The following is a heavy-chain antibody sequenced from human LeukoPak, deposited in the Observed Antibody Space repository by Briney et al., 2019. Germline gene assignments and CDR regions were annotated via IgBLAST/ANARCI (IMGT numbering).Heavy chain of an antibody. V-gene: IGHV3-48*03. CDR2: ISSSGSTI. Sequence: GGSLRLSCAASGFTFSSYEMNWVRQAPGKGLEWVSYISSSGSTIYYADSVKGRFTISRGNAKNSLYLQMNSLRAEDTAVYYCAMDTAMQFDYWGQGTLVTVSS. J-gene: IGHJ4*02. CDR3: AMDTAMQFDY. CDR1: GFTFSSYE. D-gene: IGHD5-18*01.